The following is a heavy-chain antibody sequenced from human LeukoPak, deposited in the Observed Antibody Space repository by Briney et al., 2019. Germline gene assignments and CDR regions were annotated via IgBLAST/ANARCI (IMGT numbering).Heavy chain of an antibody. V-gene: IGHV4-59*11. J-gene: IGHJ5*02. CDR2: IHYSGST. Sequence: SETLSLTCTVSGASISSHYWSWVRQPPGKGLEWIGYIHYSGSTNYRPSLKSRVTISIDTSKKQFSLKLRSVNAADTAMYYCARTGDYSRTTGGWFDPWGQGTLVTVSS. CDR3: ARTGDYSRTTGGWFDP. D-gene: IGHD4-11*01. CDR1: GASISSHY.